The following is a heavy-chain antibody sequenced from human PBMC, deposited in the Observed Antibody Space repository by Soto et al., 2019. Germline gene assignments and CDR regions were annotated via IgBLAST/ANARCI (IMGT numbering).Heavy chain of an antibody. J-gene: IGHJ6*02. D-gene: IGHD3-10*01. V-gene: IGHV1-69*01. CDR3: ARGSKGGDYYYYYGMDV. Sequence: QVPLVQSGAEVKKPGSSVKVSCKASGGTFSSYAISWVRQAPGQGLEWMGGIIPIFGTANYAQKFQGRVTITADESTSTAYMELSSLRSEDTAVYYCARGSKGGDYYYYYGMDVWGQGTTVTVSS. CDR2: IIPIFGTA. CDR1: GGTFSSYA.